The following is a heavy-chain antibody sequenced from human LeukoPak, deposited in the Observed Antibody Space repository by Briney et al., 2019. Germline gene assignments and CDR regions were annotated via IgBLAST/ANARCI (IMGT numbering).Heavy chain of an antibody. CDR2: IKQDGSEK. CDR3: ARSYDFWSGYYSSYYFDY. V-gene: IGHV3-7*01. CDR1: GFTFSSYW. J-gene: IGHJ4*02. Sequence: GGPLRLSCAASGFTFSSYWMSWVRQAPGKGLEWVANIKQDGSEKYYVDSVKGRFTISRDNAKNSLYLQMNSLRAEDTAVYYCARSYDFWSGYYSSYYFDYWGQGTLVTVSS. D-gene: IGHD3-3*01.